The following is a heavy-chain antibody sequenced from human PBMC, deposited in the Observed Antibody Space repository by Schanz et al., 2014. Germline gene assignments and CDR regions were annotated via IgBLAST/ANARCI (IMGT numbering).Heavy chain of an antibody. Sequence: VQLLASGGGLVQSGGSLRLSCAASGFNFGDYYMTWVRQPPGKGLEWIGEVHPSGTTNYNPSLSYRVTMSVDASKNQFSLKLTSVTAADTAVYYCARGQDHAKTGDLWGRGTLVTISS. V-gene: IGHV4-34*01. J-gene: IGHJ5*02. CDR1: GFNFGDYY. CDR2: VHPSGTT. D-gene: IGHD2-2*01. CDR3: ARGQDHAKTGDL.